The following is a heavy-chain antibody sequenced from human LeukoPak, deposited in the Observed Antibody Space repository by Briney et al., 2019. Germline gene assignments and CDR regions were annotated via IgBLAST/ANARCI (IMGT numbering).Heavy chain of an antibody. Sequence: GGSLRLSCAASGFTFSSYGMHWARQAPGKGLEWVAVIWYDGSNKYYADSVKGRFTISRDNSKNTLYLQMNSLRAEDTAVYYCVGRFGETYLYWGQGTLVTVSS. CDR1: GFTFSSYG. V-gene: IGHV3-33*01. CDR2: IWYDGSNK. D-gene: IGHD3-3*01. CDR3: VGRFGETYLY. J-gene: IGHJ4*02.